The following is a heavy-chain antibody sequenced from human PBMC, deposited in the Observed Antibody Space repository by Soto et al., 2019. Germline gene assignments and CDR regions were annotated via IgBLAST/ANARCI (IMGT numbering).Heavy chain of an antibody. J-gene: IGHJ3*01. Sequence: PGGSLSLSCAASGFTFGGYSMNWVRQAPGKGLEWVSSISSTGGVIFYADSMKGRFTISRDNAKNSLYLQLSSLRAEDTALYYCARLGMGATALDTFDLWGQGTMVTVSS. CDR1: GFTFGGYS. CDR2: ISSTGGVI. V-gene: IGHV3-21*01. D-gene: IGHD1-1*01. CDR3: ARLGMGATALDTFDL.